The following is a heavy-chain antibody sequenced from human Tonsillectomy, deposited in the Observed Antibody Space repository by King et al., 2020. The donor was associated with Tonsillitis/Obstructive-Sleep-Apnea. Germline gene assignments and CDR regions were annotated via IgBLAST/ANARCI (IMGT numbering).Heavy chain of an antibody. J-gene: IGHJ4*02. CDR3: ARRLGGVYDPYYY. CDR2: IYYSGST. D-gene: IGHD5/OR15-5a*01. V-gene: IGHV4-59*08. Sequence: LQLQESGPGLVKPSETLSLTCTVSGGSISSYYWSWIRQPPGKGLEWIGYIYYSGSTNYNPSLKSRVTISVDTSKNQFSLKLSSVTAADTAVYHCARRLGGVYDPYYYWGQGTLVTVSS. CDR1: GGSISSYY.